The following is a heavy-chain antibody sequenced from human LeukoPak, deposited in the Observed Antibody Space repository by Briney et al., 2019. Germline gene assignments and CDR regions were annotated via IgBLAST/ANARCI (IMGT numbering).Heavy chain of an antibody. J-gene: IGHJ4*02. CDR3: AKDPYNWNYYFDY. V-gene: IGHV3-23*01. D-gene: IGHD1-7*01. CDR2: ISGSGGST. Sequence: GGSLRLSCAASGFTFSSYAMSWVRQAPGKGLELVSAISGSGGSTYYADSVKGRFTISRDNSKNTLYLQMNSLRAEDTAVYYCAKDPYNWNYYFDYWGQGTLVTVSS. CDR1: GFTFSSYA.